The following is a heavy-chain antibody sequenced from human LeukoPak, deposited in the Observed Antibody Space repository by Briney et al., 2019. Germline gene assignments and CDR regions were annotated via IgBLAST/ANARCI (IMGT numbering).Heavy chain of an antibody. D-gene: IGHD3-10*01. J-gene: IGHJ6*03. CDR1: GGTFSSYA. CDR2: IIPIFGTA. Sequence: SVKVSCKASGGTFSSYAISWVRQAPGQGLEWMGRIIPIFGTANYAQKFQGRVTMTRNTSISTAYMELSSLRSEDTAVYYCARAGSGSYYYYYMDVWGKGTTVTVSS. CDR3: ARAGSGSYYYYYMDV. V-gene: IGHV1-69*05.